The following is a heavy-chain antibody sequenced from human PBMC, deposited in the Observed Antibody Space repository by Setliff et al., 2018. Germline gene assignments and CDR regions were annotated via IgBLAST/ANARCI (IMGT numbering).Heavy chain of an antibody. J-gene: IGHJ4*02. CDR3: ARDGIAARPGADY. CDR1: GYTFTSYA. Sequence: ASVKVSCKASGYTFTSYAMHWVRQAPGRRLEWMGWINAGNGNTKYSQKFQGRVTITRDTSASTAYMELSSLRSEDTAVYYCARDGIAARPGADYWGQGTLVTVSS. V-gene: IGHV1-3*01. D-gene: IGHD6-6*01. CDR2: INAGNGNT.